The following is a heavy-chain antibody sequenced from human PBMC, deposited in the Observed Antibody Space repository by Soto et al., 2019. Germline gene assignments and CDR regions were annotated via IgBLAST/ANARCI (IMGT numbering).Heavy chain of an antibody. D-gene: IGHD5-18*01. J-gene: IGHJ4*02. V-gene: IGHV1-69*12. CDR1: GGTFSSYA. Sequence: QVQLVQSGAEVKKPRSSVKVSCKASGGTFSSYAISWVRQAPGQGLEWMGGIIPIFGTANYAQKFQGRVTITADESTSTAYMELSSLRSEDTAVYYCAREWGSGYSYGYVFDYWGQGTLVTVSS. CDR3: AREWGSGYSYGYVFDY. CDR2: IIPIFGTA.